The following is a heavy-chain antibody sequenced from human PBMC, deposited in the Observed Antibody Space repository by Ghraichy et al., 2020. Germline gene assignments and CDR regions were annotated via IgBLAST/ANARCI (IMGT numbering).Heavy chain of an antibody. CDR2: ITSSSRSI. J-gene: IGHJ6*02. Sequence: LSLTCVGPGFTLSGYGLNWVRQSPGKGPEWVSYITSSSRSIFYADSVKGRFTISRDNAQNSLYLQMNSLRDEDTAVYYCARASTVVRFYYYGGMDVWGQGTTVTVSS. V-gene: IGHV3-48*02. CDR3: ARASTVVRFYYYGGMDV. CDR1: GFTLSGYG. D-gene: IGHD4-23*01.